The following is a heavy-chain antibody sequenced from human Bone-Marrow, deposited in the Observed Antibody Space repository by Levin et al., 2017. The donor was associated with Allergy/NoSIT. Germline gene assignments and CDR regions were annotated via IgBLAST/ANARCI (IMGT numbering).Heavy chain of an antibody. V-gene: IGHV1-18*01. J-gene: IGHJ5*02. CDR1: GYTFTSYG. CDR3: ARVDGSWDRSPLIDP. Sequence: GGSLRLSCKASGYTFTSYGISWVRQAPGQGLEWMGWISAYNGNTNYAQKLQGRVTMTTDTSTSTAYMELRSLRSDDTAVYYCARVDGSWDRSPLIDPWGQGTLVTVSS. CDR2: ISAYNGNT. D-gene: IGHD6-13*01.